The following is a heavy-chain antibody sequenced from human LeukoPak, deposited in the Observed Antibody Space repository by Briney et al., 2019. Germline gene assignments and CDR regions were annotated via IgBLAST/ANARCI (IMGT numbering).Heavy chain of an antibody. CDR1: GASMTNYY. Sequence: PSETLSLTCTVSGASMTNYYWSWIRKPPGKGLEWIGYIYYSGITNYNPSLTSRVSISVDMSKNHFSLKLTSVTAADTAVYYCARGRGYFEPFDPWGQEPWSPSPQ. J-gene: IGHJ5*02. D-gene: IGHD3-9*01. CDR3: ARGRGYFEPFDP. CDR2: IYYSGIT. V-gene: IGHV4-59*01.